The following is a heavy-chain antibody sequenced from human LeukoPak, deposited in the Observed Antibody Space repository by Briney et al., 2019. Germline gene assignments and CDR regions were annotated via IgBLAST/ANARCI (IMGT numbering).Heavy chain of an antibody. V-gene: IGHV4-39*07. CDR2: IYYNGST. CDR3: VEDKAARGFDY. Sequence: SETLSLTCTVSGGSISSSSYYWGWIRQPPGKGLEWIGSIYYNGSTYYNPSLKSRVTISVDTSKNPFSLKLSSVTAADTAVYYCVEDKAARGFDYWGQGTLVSVSS. CDR1: GGSISSSSYY. J-gene: IGHJ4*02. D-gene: IGHD6-6*01.